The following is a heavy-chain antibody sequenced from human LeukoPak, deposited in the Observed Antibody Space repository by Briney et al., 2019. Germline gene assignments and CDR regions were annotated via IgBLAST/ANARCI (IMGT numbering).Heavy chain of an antibody. V-gene: IGHV3-9*01. D-gene: IGHD3-3*01. Sequence: GRSLRLSCAASGFTFDDYAMHWVRQAPGKGLEWVSGISWNSGSIGYADSVKGRFTIPRDNAKNSLYLQMNSLRAEDTALYYCAKDIGSDDFWSGYPDYWGQGTLVTVSS. CDR3: AKDIGSDDFWSGYPDY. CDR2: ISWNSGSI. J-gene: IGHJ4*02. CDR1: GFTFDDYA.